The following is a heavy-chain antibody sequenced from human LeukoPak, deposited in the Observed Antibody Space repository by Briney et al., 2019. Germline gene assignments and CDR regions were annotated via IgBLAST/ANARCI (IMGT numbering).Heavy chain of an antibody. V-gene: IGHV3-23*01. CDR1: GFALSSTA. Sequence: GGSLRLSCAASGFALSSTAMSWVRQAPGKGLEWVSTIAISDGKTYYADSVKGRFSISRDNSKNTLYLQMNSLRAEDTALYYCAREGGTGSRRNYYYYYGMDVWGQGTTVTVSS. J-gene: IGHJ6*02. CDR3: AREGGTGSRRNYYYYYGMDV. CDR2: IAISDGKT. D-gene: IGHD1-26*01.